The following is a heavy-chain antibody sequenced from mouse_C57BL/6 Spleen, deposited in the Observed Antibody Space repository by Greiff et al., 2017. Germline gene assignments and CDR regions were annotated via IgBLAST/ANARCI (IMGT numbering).Heavy chain of an antibody. CDR3: AREDRIYYGNYHWYFDV. Sequence: QVHVKQPGAELVKPGASVKLSCKASGYTFTSYWMHWVKQRPGRGLEWIGRIDPNSGGTKYNEKFKSKATLTVDKPSSTAYMQLSSLTSEDSAVYYCAREDRIYYGNYHWYFDVWGTGTTVTVSS. CDR1: GYTFTSYW. D-gene: IGHD2-1*01. CDR2: IDPNSGGT. V-gene: IGHV1-72*01. J-gene: IGHJ1*03.